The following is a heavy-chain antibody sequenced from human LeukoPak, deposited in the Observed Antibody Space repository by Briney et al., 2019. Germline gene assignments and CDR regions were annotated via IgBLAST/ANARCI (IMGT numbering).Heavy chain of an antibody. D-gene: IGHD2-2*01. Sequence: SETLSLTCTVSGGSISTYYWSWIRQPPGKGLEWIGEINHSGSTNYNPSLKSRVTISVDTSKNQFSLKLSSVTAADTAVYYCARGGGGSSTSCYLDYWGQGTLVTVSS. V-gene: IGHV4-34*01. CDR2: INHSGST. CDR1: GGSISTYY. J-gene: IGHJ4*02. CDR3: ARGGGGSSTSCYLDY.